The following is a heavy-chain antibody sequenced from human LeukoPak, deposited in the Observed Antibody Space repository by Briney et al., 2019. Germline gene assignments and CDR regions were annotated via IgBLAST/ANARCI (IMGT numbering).Heavy chain of an antibody. Sequence: GGSLRLSCEASGFSVSNNYMSWVRQAPGKGLEWVSVIYSAGSSLYAESVRGRFTISRDYSTSTLSLQMNSLRAEDTAVYYCARDRSYHDSSGYSWKLESWGQGILVTVSS. CDR2: IYSAGSS. V-gene: IGHV3-53*01. D-gene: IGHD3-22*01. CDR1: GFSVSNNY. J-gene: IGHJ4*02. CDR3: ARDRSYHDSSGYSWKLES.